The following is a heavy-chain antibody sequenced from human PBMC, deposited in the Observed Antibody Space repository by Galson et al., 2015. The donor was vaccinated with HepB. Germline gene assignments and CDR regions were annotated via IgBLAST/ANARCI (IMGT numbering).Heavy chain of an antibody. J-gene: IGHJ6*02. CDR2: IDPSDSYT. Sequence: QSGAEVKKPGESLRISCKGSGYSFTSYWISWVRQMPGKGLEWMGRIDPSDSYTNYSPSFQGHVTISADKSISTAYLQWSSLKASDTAMYYCARLGYYDSSDYYGMDVWGQGTTVTVSS. CDR1: GYSFTSYW. V-gene: IGHV5-10-1*01. CDR3: ARLGYYDSSDYYGMDV. D-gene: IGHD3-22*01.